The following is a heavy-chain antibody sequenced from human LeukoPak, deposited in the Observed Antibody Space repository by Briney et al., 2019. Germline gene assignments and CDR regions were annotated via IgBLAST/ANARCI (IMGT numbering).Heavy chain of an antibody. CDR1: GFTFSSYA. CDR3: ARDRGGYCSGGSCFPGYWFDH. V-gene: IGHV3-30-3*01. CDR2: ISYDGSNK. Sequence: GGSLRLSCAASGFTFSSYAMHWVRQAPGKGLEWVAAISYDGSNKYYADSVKGRFTISRDNSKNTLYLQMNSLRAEDTAVYYCARDRGGYCSGGSCFPGYWFDHWGQGTLVTVSS. D-gene: IGHD2-15*01. J-gene: IGHJ5*02.